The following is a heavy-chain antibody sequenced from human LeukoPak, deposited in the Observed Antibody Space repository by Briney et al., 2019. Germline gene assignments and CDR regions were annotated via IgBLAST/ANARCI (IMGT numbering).Heavy chain of an antibody. D-gene: IGHD3-3*01. J-gene: IGHJ6*04. CDR3: ARDIPTYYDFWSGYYTGTRPPI. Sequence: SETLSLTCTVSSGSISSSSYYWGWIRQPPGKGLEWIGYIYYSGSTNYNPSLKSRVTISVDTSRNQFSLKLSSVTAADTAVYYCARDIPTYYDFWSGYYTGTRPPIWGKGTTVTVSS. V-gene: IGHV4-61*01. CDR1: SGSISSSSYY. CDR2: IYYSGST.